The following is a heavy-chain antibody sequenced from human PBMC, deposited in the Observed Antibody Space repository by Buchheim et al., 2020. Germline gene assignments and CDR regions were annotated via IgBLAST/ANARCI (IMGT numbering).Heavy chain of an antibody. V-gene: IGHV3-7*01. D-gene: IGHD3-22*01. Sequence: VQLEESGGGLVQPGGSLRLSCAASGFTFNNYWMTWVRQAPGKGLEWVANIKEDGREKFYVDSVKGRFTISRDNAKNSLYLQMNSLRAEDTAVYYCARDRAYYDSSGYYPLFDYWGQGTL. CDR2: IKEDGREK. CDR3: ARDRAYYDSSGYYPLFDY. J-gene: IGHJ4*02. CDR1: GFTFNNYW.